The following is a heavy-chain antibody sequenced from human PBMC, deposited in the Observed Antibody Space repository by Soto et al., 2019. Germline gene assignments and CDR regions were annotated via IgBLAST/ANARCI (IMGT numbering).Heavy chain of an antibody. CDR3: ARRGTTFRFDY. D-gene: IGHD3-10*02. J-gene: IGHJ4*02. CDR2: IYYSGST. CDR1: GGSISSSSYY. Sequence: QLQLQESGPGLVKPSETLSLTCTVSGGSISSSSYYWGWIRQPPGKGLEWIGSIYYSGSTYYNPSLKSRVTLSVDTSKNQFSLKLSSVPAADTAVYYCARRGTTFRFDYWGQGTLVTVSS. V-gene: IGHV4-39*01.